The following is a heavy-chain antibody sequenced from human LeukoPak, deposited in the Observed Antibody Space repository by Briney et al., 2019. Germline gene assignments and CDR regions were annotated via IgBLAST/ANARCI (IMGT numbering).Heavy chain of an antibody. CDR2: VNPSGGST. J-gene: IGHJ3*02. CDR3: ARGYYDSSGYSRRSGPSDAFDI. D-gene: IGHD3-22*01. CDR1: GYTFTSYY. V-gene: IGHV1-46*01. Sequence: ASVKVSCKASGYTFTSYYMHWVRQAPGQGLEWMGIVNPSGGSTSYAQKFQGRVTMTRDTSTSTVYMELSSLRSEDTAVYYCARGYYDSSGYSRRSGPSDAFDIWGQGTMVTVSS.